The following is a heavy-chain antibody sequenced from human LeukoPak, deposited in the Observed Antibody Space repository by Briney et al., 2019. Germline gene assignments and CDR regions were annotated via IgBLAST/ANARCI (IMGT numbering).Heavy chain of an antibody. V-gene: IGHV3-23*01. J-gene: IGHJ1*01. Sequence: GGSLRLSCAASGFTVSSNYMSWVRQAPGKGLEWVSGIRGSGGSTYCADSVKGRFTISRDNSKNTLYLQMNSLRAEDTAVYYCAKGAIRWDFQHWGQGTLVTVSS. CDR2: IRGSGGST. CDR3: AKGAIRWDFQH. CDR1: GFTVSSNY. D-gene: IGHD1-26*01.